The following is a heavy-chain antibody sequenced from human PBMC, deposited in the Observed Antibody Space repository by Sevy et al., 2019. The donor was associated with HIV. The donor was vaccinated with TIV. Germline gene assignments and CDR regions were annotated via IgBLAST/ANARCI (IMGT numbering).Heavy chain of an antibody. V-gene: IGHV3-23*01. Sequence: GGSLRLSCAVSGFSFDSYGMTWVRQAPGKGLEWVSGISGSGTRTYYADSVKGRFIISRDNSKNTLYLQMNSLRSGGTAIYYCAKGGGGHYDPDEIGYYFYYYNMDVWGKGTTVTVSS. J-gene: IGHJ6*03. D-gene: IGHD3-22*01. CDR3: AKGGGGHYDPDEIGYYFYYYNMDV. CDR1: GFSFDSYG. CDR2: ISGSGTRT.